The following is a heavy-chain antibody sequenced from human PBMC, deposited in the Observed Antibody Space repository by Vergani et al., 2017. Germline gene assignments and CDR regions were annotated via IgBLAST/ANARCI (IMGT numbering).Heavy chain of an antibody. CDR2: INHSGST. D-gene: IGHD3-3*01. J-gene: IGHJ6*04. V-gene: IGHV4-34*01. Sequence: QVQLQQWGAGLLKPSETLSLTCAVYGGSFSGYYWSWIRQPPGKGLEWIGEINHSGSTNYNPSLKSRVTISVDTSKNQFSLKLSSVTAADTAVYYCATIFGGVIPGGVDVWGKGTTVTVSS. CDR3: ATIFGGVIPGGVDV. CDR1: GGSFSGYY.